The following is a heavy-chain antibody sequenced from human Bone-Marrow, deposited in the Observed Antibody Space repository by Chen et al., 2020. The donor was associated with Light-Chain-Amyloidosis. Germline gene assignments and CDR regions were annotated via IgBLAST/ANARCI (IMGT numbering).Heavy chain of an antibody. V-gene: IGHV3-30*18. CDR1: GFLFRSYR. CDR2: ISYDATRD. CDR3: AKARLYSGSYWGIVDY. J-gene: IGHJ4*02. Sequence: QVQLVESGGRVVQPGRSLRRSCVASGFLFRSYRIFWVRQAPGKWLEWVALISYDATRDFSADSGMGRFTVSRDNYKNTLYLQMNGLRIEDTAVYYCAKARLYSGSYWGIVDYWGQGTLVTVSS. D-gene: IGHD1-26*01.